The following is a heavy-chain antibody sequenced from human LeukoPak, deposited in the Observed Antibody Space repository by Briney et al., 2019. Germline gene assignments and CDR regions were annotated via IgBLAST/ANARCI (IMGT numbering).Heavy chain of an antibody. CDR1: GGSISSYY. D-gene: IGHD4-17*01. CDR3: ARAPAVTTAYDY. V-gene: IGHV4-59*01. CDR2: IYYSGST. Sequence: ASGTLSLTCTVSGGSISSYYWSWIRQPPGKGLEWIGYIYYSGSTNYNPSLKSRVTISVDTSKNQFSLKLSSVTAADTAVYYCARAPAVTTAYDYWGQGTLVTVSS. J-gene: IGHJ4*02.